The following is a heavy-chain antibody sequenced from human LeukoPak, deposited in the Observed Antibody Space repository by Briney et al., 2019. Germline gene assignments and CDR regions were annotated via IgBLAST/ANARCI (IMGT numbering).Heavy chain of an antibody. D-gene: IGHD5-18*01. Sequence: GGSLRLSCAASGFTFSDFWMHWVRQAPGKGLVWVSRINSGGTVTNHADSVKGRLTISRDNAKNTLYLQMNSLRAEDTAVYYCARGGYHAYYPDYWGQGSLVTVSS. J-gene: IGHJ4*02. CDR3: ARGGYHAYYPDY. CDR1: GFTFSDFW. CDR2: INSGGTVT. V-gene: IGHV3-74*01.